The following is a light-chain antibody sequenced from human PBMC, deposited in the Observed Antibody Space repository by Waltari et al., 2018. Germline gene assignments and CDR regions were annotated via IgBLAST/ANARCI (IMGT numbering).Light chain of an antibody. Sequence: QSVLTQPPSVSGAPGQRVIISCTWGSSHSGPGYDVHWYQQLPGTAPKLLMFANKNRPSGVPDRFSGSRSGISASLAITGLQAEDEADYYCQSYDSSLGLVFGGGTKLTVL. J-gene: IGLJ2*01. V-gene: IGLV1-40*01. CDR1: SSHSGPGYD. CDR3: QSYDSSLGLV. CDR2: ANK.